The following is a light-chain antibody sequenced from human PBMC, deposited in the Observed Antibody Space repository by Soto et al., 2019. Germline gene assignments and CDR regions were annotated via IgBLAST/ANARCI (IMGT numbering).Light chain of an antibody. Sequence: EIVMTQSPVTLSVSPGERATLSCRASQSVRRNLAWYQQKPGQAPRLLISGASTRATGIPARFSGSGSGTEFTLTISRLEPEDFAVYYCQQRRNWPLTFGGGTKVEIK. V-gene: IGKV3-15*01. CDR2: GAS. CDR1: QSVRRN. J-gene: IGKJ4*01. CDR3: QQRRNWPLT.